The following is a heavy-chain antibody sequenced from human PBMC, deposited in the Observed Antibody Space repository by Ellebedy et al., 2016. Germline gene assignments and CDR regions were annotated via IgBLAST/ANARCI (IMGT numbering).Heavy chain of an antibody. V-gene: IGHV3-11*04. Sequence: GGSLRLXXAASGFTFSDYYMSWIRQAPGKGLEWLSYISDRGNTVSYADSVRGRFTISRDNANNSLYLQMSSLRAEDTAVYYCARDLVTMALRFYYFGMDVWGQGTTVTVSS. CDR1: GFTFSDYY. J-gene: IGHJ6*02. CDR3: ARDLVTMALRFYYFGMDV. D-gene: IGHD3-10*01. CDR2: ISDRGNTV.